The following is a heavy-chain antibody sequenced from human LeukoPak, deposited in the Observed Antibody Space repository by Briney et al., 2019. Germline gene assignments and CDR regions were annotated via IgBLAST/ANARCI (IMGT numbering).Heavy chain of an antibody. Sequence: GSTYYADSVKGRFTISRDNSKDTLYLQMNSLRAEDTAVYYCARVKAGYCSSTSCSRIDIWGQGTMVTVSS. V-gene: IGHV3-53*01. D-gene: IGHD2-2*01. J-gene: IGHJ3*02. CDR2: GST. CDR3: ARVKAGYCSSTSCSRIDI.